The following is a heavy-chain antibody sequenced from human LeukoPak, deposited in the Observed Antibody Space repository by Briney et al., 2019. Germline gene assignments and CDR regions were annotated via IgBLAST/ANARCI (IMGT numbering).Heavy chain of an antibody. CDR3: ASRYCSRASCSSY. V-gene: IGHV3-53*01. CDR2: IYSGGNT. D-gene: IGHD2-15*01. J-gene: IGHJ4*02. CDR1: GFTVSSNY. Sequence: QSGGSLRLSCAASGFTVSSNYMTWVRQAPGKGLEWVSGIYSGGNTYYADSVKGRFTISRDNSKNTLYLQMNSLRAEDTALYYCASRYCSRASCSSYWGQGTLVTVSS.